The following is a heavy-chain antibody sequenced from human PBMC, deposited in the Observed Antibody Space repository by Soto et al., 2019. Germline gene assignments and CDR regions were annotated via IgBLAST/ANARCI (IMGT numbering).Heavy chain of an antibody. Sequence: QVQLVESGGGVVQPGRSLRLFCAASGFTFSSYGMHWVRQAPGKGLEWVAVISYDGSNKYYADSEKGRFTISRDNSKNTLYLQMNSLRAEDTAVYYCAKGGSDYYGMDVWGQGTTVTVSS. D-gene: IGHD1-26*01. V-gene: IGHV3-30*18. J-gene: IGHJ6*02. CDR1: GFTFSSYG. CDR2: ISYDGSNK. CDR3: AKGGSDYYGMDV.